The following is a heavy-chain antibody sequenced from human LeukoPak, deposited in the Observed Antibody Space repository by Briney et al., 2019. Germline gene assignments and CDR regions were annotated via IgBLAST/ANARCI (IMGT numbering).Heavy chain of an antibody. CDR1: GYTFTSYG. CDR3: ARTTSQSIVAAGDY. Sequence: AASVKVSCKASGYTFTSYGISWVRQAPGQGLEWMGWISAYNGNTNYAQKLQGRVTMTTDTSTSTAYMELRSLRSDDTAVYYCARTTSQSIVAAGDYWGQGTLVTVSS. D-gene: IGHD2-15*01. CDR2: ISAYNGNT. V-gene: IGHV1-18*01. J-gene: IGHJ4*02.